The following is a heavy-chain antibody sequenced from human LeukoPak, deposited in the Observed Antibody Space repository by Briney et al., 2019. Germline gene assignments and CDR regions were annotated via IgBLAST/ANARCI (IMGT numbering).Heavy chain of an antibody. CDR2: ISGSGGST. Sequence: GGSLRLSCAASGFTFSSYAMSWVRQAPGKGLEWVSAISGSGGSTYYADSVKGRFTISRDNSKNTLYLQMNSLRAEDTAVYYCAKTLVPAAIRAYYFDYWGQGTLVTVSS. CDR1: GFTFSSYA. V-gene: IGHV3-23*01. CDR3: AKTLVPAAIRAYYFDY. J-gene: IGHJ4*02. D-gene: IGHD2-2*02.